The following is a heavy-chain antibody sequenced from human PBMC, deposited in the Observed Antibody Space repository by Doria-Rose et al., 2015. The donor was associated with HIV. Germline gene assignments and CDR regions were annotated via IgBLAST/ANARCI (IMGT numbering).Heavy chain of an antibody. Sequence: QESGPVLVKPTETLTLTCAVSGVSLSSPGMGVSWIRQTPGKALEWLANIFSDDEGSYKTSLKSRLTISRGTSKSQVVLTMTDMDPVDTATYYCARIKSSRWYHKYYFDFWGQGTLVIVSA. CDR1: GVSLSSPGMG. J-gene: IGHJ4*02. V-gene: IGHV2-26*01. CDR2: IFSDDEG. D-gene: IGHD6-13*01. CDR3: ARIKSSRWYHKYYFDF.